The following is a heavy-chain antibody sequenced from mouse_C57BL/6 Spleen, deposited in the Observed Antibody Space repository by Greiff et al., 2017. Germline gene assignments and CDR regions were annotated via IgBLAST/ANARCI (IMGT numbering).Heavy chain of an antibody. CDR3: TRGRLYDLAY. D-gene: IGHD2-12*01. CDR1: GYTFTSYG. CDR2: IDPSDSET. Sequence: VQLLQPGAELVRPGSSVKLSCKASGYTFTSYGMHWVKQRPIQGLEWIGNIDPSDSETHYNQKFKDKATLTVDKSSRTAFMQLSSLTSEAAAVYYCTRGRLYDLAYWGQGTLVTVSA. J-gene: IGHJ3*01. V-gene: IGHV1-52*01.